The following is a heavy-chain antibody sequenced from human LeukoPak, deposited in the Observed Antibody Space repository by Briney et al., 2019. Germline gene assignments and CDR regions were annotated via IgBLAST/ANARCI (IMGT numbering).Heavy chain of an antibody. J-gene: IGHJ4*02. V-gene: IGHV3-23*01. CDR1: GFTLSSYA. D-gene: IGHD1-26*01. CDR3: TGLYGGSYAY. CDR2: ISDRGGST. Sequence: GGSLRLSCTASGFTLSSYAMACVRQSPGKGLDWVSTISDRGGSTFYADSVKGRFTISRDNSRNIVFLQINSLRAEDTAMYYCTGLYGGSYAYWGQGTRVTVSS.